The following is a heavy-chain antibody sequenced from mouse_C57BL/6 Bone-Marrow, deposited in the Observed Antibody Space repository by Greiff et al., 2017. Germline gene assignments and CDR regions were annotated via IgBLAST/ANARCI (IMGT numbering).Heavy chain of an antibody. Sequence: QVQLQQSGAELVKPGASVKLSCKASGYTFTSYWMHWVKQRPGRGLEWIGRIDPNSGGTKYNEKFKSKSTLPVDKPSSTAYMQLSSLNSADSAVYYCAHCNYFYWYFAVWGTGTTVTVSS. D-gene: IGHD2-1*01. V-gene: IGHV1-72*01. CDR1: GYTFTSYW. CDR3: AHCNYFYWYFAV. CDR2: IDPNSGGT. J-gene: IGHJ1*03.